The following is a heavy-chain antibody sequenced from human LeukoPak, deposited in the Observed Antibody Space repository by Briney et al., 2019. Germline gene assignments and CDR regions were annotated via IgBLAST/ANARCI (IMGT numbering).Heavy chain of an antibody. Sequence: SGPTLVRPTPTLTLTCTCSGISLTTDGWAVAWLRQPPGKALELLALIYWNDAKRYSPSLKSRLTITQDTSNNQVVLTMTNMDPVDTATYFCAHTVTYSLGDAFDIWGQGTMVTVSS. V-gene: IGHV2-5*01. CDR2: IYWNDAK. D-gene: IGHD2-15*01. CDR1: GISLTTDGWA. J-gene: IGHJ3*02. CDR3: AHTVTYSLGDAFDI.